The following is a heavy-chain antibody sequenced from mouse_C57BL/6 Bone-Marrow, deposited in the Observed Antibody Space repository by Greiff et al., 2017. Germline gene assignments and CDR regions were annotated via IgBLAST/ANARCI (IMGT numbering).Heavy chain of an antibody. J-gene: IGHJ4*01. D-gene: IGHD1-1*01. V-gene: IGHV6-3*01. Sequence: EVQLQQSGGGLVQPGGSMKLSWGASGFTFSNYWMNWVRQSPEKGLEWVAQIRLKSDNYATHYAESVKGRFTISRDDSKSSVYLQMNNLRAEDTGIYYCTKRITTVVATDYAMDYWGQGTSVTVSS. CDR2: IRLKSDNYAT. CDR1: GFTFSNYW. CDR3: TKRITTVVATDYAMDY.